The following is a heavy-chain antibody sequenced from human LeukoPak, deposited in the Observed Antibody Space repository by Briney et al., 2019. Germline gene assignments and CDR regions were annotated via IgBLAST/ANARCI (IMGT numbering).Heavy chain of an antibody. V-gene: IGHV3-21*01. CDR2: ISGNSRYI. CDR3: ARNYIVVAPAAPDY. CDR1: GFTFSSYS. D-gene: IGHD2-2*01. J-gene: IGHJ4*02. Sequence: GGSLRLSCAASGFTFSSYSMNWVRQAPGKGLEWVSSISGNSRYIYYADSVKGRFTISRDNARNSLYLQVNSLRPEDTAVYYCARNYIVVAPAAPDYWGQGTLVTVSS.